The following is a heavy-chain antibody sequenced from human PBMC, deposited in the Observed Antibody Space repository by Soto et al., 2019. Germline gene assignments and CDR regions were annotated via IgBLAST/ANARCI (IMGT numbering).Heavy chain of an antibody. Sequence: SVKVSCKASGGTFSSYAISWVRQAPGQGLEWMGGIIPIFGTANYAQKFQGRVTITADESTSTAYMELSSLRSEDTAVYYCATIAARPDRASFYYYYGMDVWGQGTTVTVSS. D-gene: IGHD6-6*01. J-gene: IGHJ6*02. CDR3: ATIAARPDRASFYYYYGMDV. V-gene: IGHV1-69*13. CDR1: GGTFSSYA. CDR2: IIPIFGTA.